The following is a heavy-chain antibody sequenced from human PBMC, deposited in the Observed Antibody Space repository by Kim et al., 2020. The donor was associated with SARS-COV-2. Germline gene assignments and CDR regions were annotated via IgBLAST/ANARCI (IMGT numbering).Heavy chain of an antibody. Sequence: GGSLRLSCAASGFTFSNAWMSWVRQAPGKGLEWVGRIKSKTDGGTTDYAAPVKGRFTISRDDSKNTLYLQMNSLKTEDTAVYYCTTDPAAAGTFAFDIWGQGTMVTVSS. J-gene: IGHJ3*02. V-gene: IGHV3-15*01. CDR1: GFTFSNAW. CDR3: TTDPAAAGTFAFDI. CDR2: IKSKTDGGTT. D-gene: IGHD6-13*01.